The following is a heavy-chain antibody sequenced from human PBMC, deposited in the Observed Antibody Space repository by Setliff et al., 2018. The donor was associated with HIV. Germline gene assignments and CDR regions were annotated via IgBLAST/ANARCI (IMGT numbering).Heavy chain of an antibody. CDR2: IWYDGSGV. D-gene: IGHD3-16*01. CDR3: ARDLIWGFDY. V-gene: IGHV3-33*08. Sequence: PGGYLRLSCAASGFTFSYAWMNWVRQAPGKGLEWVAVIWYDGSGVDYADSVKGRFTVSRDNARSSLYLQLNSLRSEDTAVYYCARDLIWGFDYWGQGTPVTVSS. J-gene: IGHJ4*02. CDR1: GFTFSYAW.